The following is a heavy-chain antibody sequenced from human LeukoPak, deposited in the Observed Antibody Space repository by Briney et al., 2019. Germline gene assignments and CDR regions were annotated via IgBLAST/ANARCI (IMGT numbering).Heavy chain of an antibody. D-gene: IGHD2-2*01. V-gene: IGHV5-10-1*01. J-gene: IGHJ5*02. CDR3: ARRGVVVPAAADWFDP. CDR1: GYSFTSYW. CDR2: IDPSDSYT. Sequence: GESLRISCKGSGYSFTSYWISWVRQMPGKSLEWMGRIDPSDSYTNYSPSFQGHVTISADKSISTAYLQWSSLKASDTAMYYCARRGVVVPAAADWFDPWGQGTLVTVSS.